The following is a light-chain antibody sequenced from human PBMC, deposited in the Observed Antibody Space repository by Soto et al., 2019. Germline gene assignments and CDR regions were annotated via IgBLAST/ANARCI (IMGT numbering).Light chain of an antibody. V-gene: IGKV3-20*01. CDR3: QQYGGVPYT. Sequence: EIVLTQSPGTLSLSPGQRATLSCRASESISRDYLAWYQQRLGQAPRLLIYGASSGATGIPDRFSGSGSGTDFTLTISRLEPEDFAIYYCQQYGGVPYTFGQG. CDR1: ESISRDY. CDR2: GAS. J-gene: IGKJ2*01.